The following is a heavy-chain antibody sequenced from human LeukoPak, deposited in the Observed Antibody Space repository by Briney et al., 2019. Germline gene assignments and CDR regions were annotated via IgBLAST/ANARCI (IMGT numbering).Heavy chain of an antibody. Sequence: SETLSLTCAVYGGSFSGYYWSWIRQPPGKGLEWIGEINHSGSTNYNPSLKSRVTISVDTSKNQFSLKLSSVTAADTAVYYCARDAGDTMDLYGMDVWGKGTTVTVSS. CDR3: ARDAGDTMDLYGMDV. CDR1: GGSFSGYY. V-gene: IGHV4-34*01. D-gene: IGHD3-10*01. J-gene: IGHJ6*04. CDR2: INHSGST.